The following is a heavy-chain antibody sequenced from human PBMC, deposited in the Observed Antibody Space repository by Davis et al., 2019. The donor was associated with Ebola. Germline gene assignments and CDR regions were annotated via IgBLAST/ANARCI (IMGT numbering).Heavy chain of an antibody. CDR3: AREWRYDWNYVPFDY. D-gene: IGHD1-7*01. CDR1: GFTFSSYS. CDR2: ISSSSSYI. V-gene: IGHV3-21*01. Sequence: GGSLRLSCAASGFTFSSYSMNWVRQAPGKGLEWVSSISSSSSYIYYADSAKGRFSISRDNAKNSLYLQMNSLTAEDTAIYYCAREWRYDWNYVPFDYWGQGTLVTVSS. J-gene: IGHJ4*02.